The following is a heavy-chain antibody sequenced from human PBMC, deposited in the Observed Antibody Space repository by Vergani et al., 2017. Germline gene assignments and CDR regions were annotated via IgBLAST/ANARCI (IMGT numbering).Heavy chain of an antibody. D-gene: IGHD3-10*01. J-gene: IGHJ4*02. Sequence: QLQLQESGPGLVKPSETLSLTCAVSGASIGSTSDYWAWIRQPPGNGLEWIAIIYYSGTTYYNPSLKSRVTISIDTSKNQFSLKLTSVTATDTAMYYCAKQYASGSYKHWGEGTLVTVSS. CDR2: IYYSGTT. CDR1: GASIGSTSDY. CDR3: AKQYASGSYKH. V-gene: IGHV4-39*01.